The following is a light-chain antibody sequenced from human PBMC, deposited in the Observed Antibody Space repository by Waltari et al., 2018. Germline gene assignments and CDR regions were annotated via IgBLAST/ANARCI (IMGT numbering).Light chain of an antibody. CDR3: SSYTSSTTLRV. V-gene: IGLV2-14*03. CDR1: SSDVGAYNH. J-gene: IGLJ3*02. Sequence: QSALTQPASVSGSPGQSVTISCTGTSSDVGAYNHVSWYQQHPGKAPKLIIYDVTNRPSGVSDRFSGSKSGNTASLTISGLQAEDEADFYCSSYTSSTTLRVFGGETKLTVL. CDR2: DVT.